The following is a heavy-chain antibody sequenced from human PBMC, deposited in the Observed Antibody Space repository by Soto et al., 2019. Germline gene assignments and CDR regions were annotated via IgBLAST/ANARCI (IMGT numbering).Heavy chain of an antibody. D-gene: IGHD3-10*01. V-gene: IGHV3-23*01. J-gene: IGHJ5*02. CDR3: AKGLEPITMVRGAWAWFDP. CDR2: ISGSGGST. CDR1: GFTFSSYA. Sequence: GSLRLSCAASGFTFSSYAMSWVRQAPGKGLEWVSAISGSGGSTYYAVSVKGRFTISRDNSKNTLYLQMNSLRAEDTAVYYCAKGLEPITMVRGAWAWFDPWGQGTLVTVSS.